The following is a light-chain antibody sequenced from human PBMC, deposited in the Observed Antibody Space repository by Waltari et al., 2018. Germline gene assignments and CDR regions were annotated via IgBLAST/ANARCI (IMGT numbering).Light chain of an antibody. CDR1: GSNIGAGYD. V-gene: IGLV1-40*01. CDR3: QSYDSSLSGSKV. Sequence: QSVLTQPPSVSGAPGQRVTISCTGSGSNIGAGYDVHWYKQLPGTAPKVLIYGNSNRPSGVPDRFSGAKSGTSASLAITGLQAEDEADYYCQSYDSSLSGSKVFGGGTKLTVL. CDR2: GNS. J-gene: IGLJ3*02.